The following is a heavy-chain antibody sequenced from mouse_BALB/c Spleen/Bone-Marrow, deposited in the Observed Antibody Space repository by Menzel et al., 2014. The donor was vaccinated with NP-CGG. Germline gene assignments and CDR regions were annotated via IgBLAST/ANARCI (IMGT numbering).Heavy chain of an antibody. Sequence: VQLQQSGPGLVAPSQSLSITCTVSEFSLTSYGVHWVRQPPGKGLEWLGVIWAGGSTNYNSALMSRLSISKDNSKSQVFLKMNSRQTDDTAMYYCARGGSSRAWFAYWGQGTLVTVSA. V-gene: IGHV2-9*02. CDR1: EFSLTSYG. CDR2: IWAGGST. CDR3: ARGGSSRAWFAY. D-gene: IGHD1-1*01. J-gene: IGHJ3*01.